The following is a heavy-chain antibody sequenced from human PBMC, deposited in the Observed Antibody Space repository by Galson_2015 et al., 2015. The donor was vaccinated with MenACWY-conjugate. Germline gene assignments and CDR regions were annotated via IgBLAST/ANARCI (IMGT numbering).Heavy chain of an antibody. CDR1: GGSINSCY. D-gene: IGHD3-3*02. V-gene: IGHV4-59*01. CDR2: MYYSGSA. CDR3: ARGVNLASMAGY. Sequence: SEPLSLTCTVSGGSINSCYWSWIRQPPGKGLEWIGYMYYSGSANYNPSLKSRVTISVDTSKNQFSLTMTSVTAADTAVYYCARGVNLASMAGYWGQGTLVTVSS. J-gene: IGHJ4*02.